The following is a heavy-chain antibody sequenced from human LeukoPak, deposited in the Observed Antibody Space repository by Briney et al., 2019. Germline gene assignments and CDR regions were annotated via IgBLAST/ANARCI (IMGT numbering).Heavy chain of an antibody. Sequence: GSVKVSCKASGYTFTSYDINWVRQATGQGLEWMGWMNTNSGNTGYAQKFQDRVTMTSNPSVSTAYMELSSLRSEDTAVYYCARRIAAAGVHYHYYYRDVWGKGTTVTVSS. J-gene: IGHJ6*03. CDR3: ARRIAAAGVHYHYYYRDV. D-gene: IGHD6-13*01. CDR1: GYTFTSYD. V-gene: IGHV1-8*01. CDR2: MNTNSGNT.